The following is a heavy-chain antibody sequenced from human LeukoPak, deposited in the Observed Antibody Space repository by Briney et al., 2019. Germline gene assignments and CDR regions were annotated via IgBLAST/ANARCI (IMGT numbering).Heavy chain of an antibody. CDR1: GFTVSSNY. J-gene: IGHJ4*02. D-gene: IGHD6-19*01. CDR2: IYTGGST. V-gene: IGHV3-53*01. CDR3: ARVGSGWEFDH. Sequence: GGSLRLSCAASGFTVSSNYMSWVRQAPGKGLEWVSVIYTGGSTYYAGSVKGRFTISRDNSKKTLYLQMNSLRAEDTAVYCCARVGSGWEFDHWGQGTLVTVSS.